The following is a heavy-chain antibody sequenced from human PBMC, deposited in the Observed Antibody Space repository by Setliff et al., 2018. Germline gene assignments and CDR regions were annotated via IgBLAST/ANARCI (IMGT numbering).Heavy chain of an antibody. J-gene: IGHJ4*02. D-gene: IGHD3-16*01. Sequence: PGGSLRLSCAASGFTFDDYTMHWVRQAPGKGLEWVSYISSSGSTIYYADSVKGRFTISRDNSKNSLYLQMDSLRTEDTALYYCTADYNLGDYFDFWGQGTLVTVSS. CDR3: TADYNLGDYFDF. CDR2: ISSSGSTI. V-gene: IGHV3-43*01. CDR1: GFTFDDYT.